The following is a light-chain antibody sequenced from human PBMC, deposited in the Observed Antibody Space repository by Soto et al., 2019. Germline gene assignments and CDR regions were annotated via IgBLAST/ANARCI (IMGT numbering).Light chain of an antibody. Sequence: QSVLTQPPSVSGTPGQRVTITCSGGISNIATNYVHWFQQLPGTAPKVLSNRDNQRPSGVPDRFSGSKSGTSASLAISWLRSEDEAEYYCAAWDDTVRSYVFGTGTKVTVL. CDR3: AAWDDTVRSYV. V-gene: IGLV1-47*01. CDR2: RDN. CDR1: ISNIATNY. J-gene: IGLJ1*01.